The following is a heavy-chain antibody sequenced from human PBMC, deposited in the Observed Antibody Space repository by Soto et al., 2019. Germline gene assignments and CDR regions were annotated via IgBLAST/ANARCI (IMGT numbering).Heavy chain of an antibody. CDR3: ARRWGECSPGTCNTRNYYFDY. V-gene: IGHV3-66*04. CDR1: GLTVTNNY. D-gene: IGHD2-15*01. Sequence: GGSLRLSCAVSGLTVTNNYMSWVRQAPGKGLEWVSVIYSDGRAYYADSVEGRFTISRDNSKNTLYLQINSLRAEDTAVYYCARRWGECSPGTCNTRNYYFDYWGQGALVTVSS. J-gene: IGHJ4*02. CDR2: IYSDGRA.